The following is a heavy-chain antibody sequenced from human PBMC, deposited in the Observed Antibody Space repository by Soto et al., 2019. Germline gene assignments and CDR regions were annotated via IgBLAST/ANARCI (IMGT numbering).Heavy chain of an antibody. CDR3: ARPLYYYDSSGYYPPYAFDI. CDR1: GFTFSSYS. V-gene: IGHV3-21*01. CDR2: ISSSSYI. Sequence: GGSLRLSCAASGFTFSSYSMNWVRQAPGKGLEWVSSISSSSYIYYADSVKGRFTISRDNAKNSLYLQMNSLRAEDTAVYYCARPLYYYDSSGYYPPYAFDIWGQGTMVTVSS. D-gene: IGHD3-22*01. J-gene: IGHJ3*02.